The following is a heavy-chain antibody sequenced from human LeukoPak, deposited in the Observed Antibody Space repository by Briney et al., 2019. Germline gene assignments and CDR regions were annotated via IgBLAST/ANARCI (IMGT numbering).Heavy chain of an antibody. CDR2: IIPIFGTA. D-gene: IGHD5-18*01. CDR3: ASSMDSRGYSYGPYYYYYMDV. V-gene: IGHV1-69*05. CDR1: GGTFSSYA. J-gene: IGHJ6*03. Sequence: GASVKVSCKASGGTFSSYAISWVRQAPGQGLEWMGGIIPIFGTANYAQKFQGRVTITTDESTSTAYMELSSLRSEDTAVYYCASSMDSRGYSYGPYYYYYMDVWGKGTTVTVSS.